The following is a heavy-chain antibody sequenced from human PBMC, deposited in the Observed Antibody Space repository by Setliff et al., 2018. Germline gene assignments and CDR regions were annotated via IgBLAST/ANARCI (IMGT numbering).Heavy chain of an antibody. V-gene: IGHV3-64*04. CDR3: AKDHSSGRICHPGY. D-gene: IGHD3-22*01. Sequence: GGSLRLSCAASGFTFSSYAMHWVRQAPGKGLEYVSSISSSGGNIYYANSVKGRFIISRDNSKSTLYLQMNSLRAEDTAVYYCAKDHSSGRICHPGYWGQGTLVTVSS. J-gene: IGHJ4*02. CDR2: ISSSGGNI. CDR1: GFTFSSYA.